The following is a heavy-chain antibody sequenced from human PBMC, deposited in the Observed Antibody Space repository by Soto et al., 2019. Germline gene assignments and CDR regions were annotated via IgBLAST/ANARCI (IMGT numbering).Heavy chain of an antibody. D-gene: IGHD1-26*01. J-gene: IGHJ6*02. CDR2: IKQDGSEK. Sequence: GWSLRLSCAASGFTFSSYWMSWVRQAPGKGLEWVANIKQDGSEKYYVDSVKGRFTISRDNAKNSLYLQMNSLRAEDTAVYYCARRGALGGSYYYYGMDVWGQGTTVTVS. CDR3: ARRGALGGSYYYYGMDV. CDR1: GFTFSSYW. V-gene: IGHV3-7*01.